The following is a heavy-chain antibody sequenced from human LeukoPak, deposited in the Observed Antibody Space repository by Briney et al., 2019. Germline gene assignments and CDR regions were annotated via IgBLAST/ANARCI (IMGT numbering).Heavy chain of an antibody. CDR2: ISPTGSTT. V-gene: IGHV3-74*01. J-gene: IGHJ3*01. D-gene: IGHD4/OR15-4a*01. CDR3: AGVRAGANRAFDV. CDR1: GFSFSGHW. Sequence: GGSLRLSCTASGFSFSGHWMHWARQLPGKGLVWVSRISPTGSTTSYADSVKGRFTVSRDNAKNTLYLQMNSLRADDTAVYYCAGVRAGANRAFDVWGQGTVVAVSS.